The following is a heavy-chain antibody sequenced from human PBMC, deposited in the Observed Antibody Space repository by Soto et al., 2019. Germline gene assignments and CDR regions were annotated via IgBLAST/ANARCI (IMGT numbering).Heavy chain of an antibody. CDR1: GDNVSNDNAA. V-gene: IGHV6-1*01. CDR2: TYYRSRWYN. J-gene: IGHJ3*02. CDR3: ARVEGPGARNAFDI. D-gene: IGHD7-27*01. Sequence: PSQSLSLTGRVSGDNVSNDNAAWNWLRDSPSRGLEWLGRTYYRSRWYNDYALSVKGRITINPDTSKNQFSLQINSVTPEDTGVYYCARVEGPGARNAFDIWGQGTMVTLSS.